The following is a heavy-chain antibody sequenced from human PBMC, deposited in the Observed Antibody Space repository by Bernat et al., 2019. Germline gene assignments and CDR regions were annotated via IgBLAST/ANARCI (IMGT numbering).Heavy chain of an antibody. CDR3: GKMGDYVSSGFYGFVQH. CDR1: GFTFSSNW. Sequence: EVQLVESGGGLVQPGGSLRLSCAASGFTFSSNWMHWVRQAPGKGLVWVSRINTDETKTDYADSVKGRFTISRDNAKNTVHLHMNSLRVEDTAVYYCGKMGDYVSSGFYGFVQHWGQGTLVSVSS. V-gene: IGHV3-74*01. J-gene: IGHJ1*01. D-gene: IGHD3-22*01. CDR2: INTDETKT.